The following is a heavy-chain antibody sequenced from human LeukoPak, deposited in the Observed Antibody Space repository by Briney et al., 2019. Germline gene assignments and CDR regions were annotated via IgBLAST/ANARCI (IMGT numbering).Heavy chain of an antibody. J-gene: IGHJ4*02. D-gene: IGHD3-10*01. CDR2: ISGGGGNT. CDR1: GFTFSNYA. Sequence: GGSLRLSCAASGFTFSNYAMSWVRQAPGKGLEWVSGISGGGGNTHYAGSVKGRFSISRDNSKNTLYLQMNSLRAEDTAVYYCAKYYESGTLSLSLFDYWGQGTLVTVSS. V-gene: IGHV3-23*01. CDR3: AKYYESGTLSLSLFDY.